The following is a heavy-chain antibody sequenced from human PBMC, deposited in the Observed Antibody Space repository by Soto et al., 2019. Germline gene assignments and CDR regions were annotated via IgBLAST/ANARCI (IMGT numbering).Heavy chain of an antibody. D-gene: IGHD2-15*01. Sequence: ASVKVSCKASGYTFTRYTMNWVRQAPGQRLEWMGWINPDNGNTKSSQKFQDRVIITRDTSAGTAYRDLSSLRSEDTAVYYCARGIATGQLAPWGQGTLVTVSS. J-gene: IGHJ5*02. CDR1: GYTFTRYT. CDR3: ARGIATGQLAP. V-gene: IGHV1-3*01. CDR2: INPDNGNT.